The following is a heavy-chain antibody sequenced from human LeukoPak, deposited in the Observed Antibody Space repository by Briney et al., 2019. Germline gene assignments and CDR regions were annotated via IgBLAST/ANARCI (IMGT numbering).Heavy chain of an antibody. V-gene: IGHV4-39*01. CDR2: MYYSGRT. D-gene: IGHD3-10*01. J-gene: IGHJ3*02. CDR1: GGSISSSPYY. Sequence: PSETLSLTCTVSGGSISSSPYYWGWIRQPPGKGLEWIGSMYYSGRTYYNPSLKSRVTISVDTSKNQFSLKMTSVAAADTAAYYCARHGSPSDVLSAFDIWGQGTMVTVSS. CDR3: ARHGSPSDVLSAFDI.